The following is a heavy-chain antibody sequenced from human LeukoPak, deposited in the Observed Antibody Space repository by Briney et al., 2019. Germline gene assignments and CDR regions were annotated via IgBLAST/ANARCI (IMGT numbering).Heavy chain of an antibody. CDR2: ISGSGGST. J-gene: IGHJ4*02. V-gene: IGHV3-23*01. CDR1: GFTFSSYS. Sequence: GGSLRLSCAASGFTFSSYSMSWVRQAPGKGLEWVSGISGSGGSTDYADSVKGRFTISRDNSKNTLYLQMNSLRVEDTAVYHCAKDPGYQVVYCFDYWGQGTQVTVSS. CDR3: AKDPGYQVVYCFDY. D-gene: IGHD2-2*01.